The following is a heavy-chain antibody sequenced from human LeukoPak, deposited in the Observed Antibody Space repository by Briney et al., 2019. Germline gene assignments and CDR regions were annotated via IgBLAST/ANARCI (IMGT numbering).Heavy chain of an antibody. J-gene: IGHJ4*02. CDR2: ISYDGSNK. D-gene: IGHD6-19*01. CDR1: GFTFSTYG. CDR3: AKDFNKGQWVSDY. V-gene: IGHV3-30*18. Sequence: GGSLRLSCAASGFTFSTYGMHWVRQAPGKRLEWVAVISYDGSNKYYGDSVKGRFTISRDNSKNTLYLQMNSLRGEDTAVYYCAKDFNKGQWVSDYWGQGTLVTVSS.